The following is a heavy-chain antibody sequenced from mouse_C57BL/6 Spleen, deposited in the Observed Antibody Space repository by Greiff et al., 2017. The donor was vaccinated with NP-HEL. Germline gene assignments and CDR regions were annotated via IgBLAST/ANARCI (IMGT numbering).Heavy chain of an antibody. J-gene: IGHJ3*01. CDR3: ARHIYYDYDEGFAY. Sequence: QVQLKESGPELVKPGASVKISCKASGYAFRSYWMNWVKQRPGKGLEWIGRIYPGDGDTDYNGKFKGKATLTADKSSSTAYMQLSSLTSEDSAVYFCARHIYYDYDEGFAYWGQGTLVTVSA. CDR1: GYAFRSYW. V-gene: IGHV1-82*01. D-gene: IGHD2-4*01. CDR2: IYPGDGDT.